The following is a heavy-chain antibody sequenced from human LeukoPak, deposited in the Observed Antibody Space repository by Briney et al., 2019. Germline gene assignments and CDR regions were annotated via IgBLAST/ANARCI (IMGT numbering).Heavy chain of an antibody. CDR2: VSASSNI. Sequence: PGGSLRLSCAASGLTFSSYTMNWVRQAPGKGLQWVSTVSASSNIHYSESVKGRFTISRDNARNSLYLQMNSLRDEDTAVYYCVRDALHTAHFDYWGQGTLVTVSS. J-gene: IGHJ4*02. D-gene: IGHD5-18*01. V-gene: IGHV3-48*02. CDR1: GLTFSSYT. CDR3: VRDALHTAHFDY.